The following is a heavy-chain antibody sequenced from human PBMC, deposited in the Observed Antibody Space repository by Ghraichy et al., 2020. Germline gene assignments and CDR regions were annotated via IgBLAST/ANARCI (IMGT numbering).Heavy chain of an antibody. Sequence: SETLSLTCTVSGGSISSYYWSWIRQPPGKGLEWIGYIYYSGSTNYNPSLKSRVTISVDTSKNQFSLKLSSVTAADTAVYYCARGAAAAYWGQGTLVTVSS. CDR1: GGSISSYY. J-gene: IGHJ4*02. D-gene: IGHD2-15*01. V-gene: IGHV4-59*01. CDR2: IYYSGST. CDR3: ARGAAAAY.